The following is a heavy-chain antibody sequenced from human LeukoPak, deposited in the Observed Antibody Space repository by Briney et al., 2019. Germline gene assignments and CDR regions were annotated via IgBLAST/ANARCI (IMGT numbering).Heavy chain of an antibody. Sequence: GGSLRLSCAASGFTFSSYAMSWVRQAPGKGLEWVSAISGTGGSTYYADSAKGRFTISRDNSKSTLFLQMNSLRAEDTAVYFCTRDSALLGVAFDLWGQGTMVTVSS. CDR3: TRDSALLGVAFDL. V-gene: IGHV3-23*01. J-gene: IGHJ3*01. CDR2: ISGTGGST. CDR1: GFTFSSYA. D-gene: IGHD2-15*01.